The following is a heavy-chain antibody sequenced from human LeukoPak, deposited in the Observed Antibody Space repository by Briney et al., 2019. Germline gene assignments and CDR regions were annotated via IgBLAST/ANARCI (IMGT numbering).Heavy chain of an antibody. CDR3: ARDPKWYYDSSGYYD. CDR2: INPNSGGT. Sequence: ASVKVSCKVSGYTLTELSMHWVRQAPGQGLEWMGRINPNSGGTNYAQKFQGRVTMTRDTSISTAYMELSRLRSDDTAVYYCARDPKWYYDSSGYYDWGQGTLVTVSS. J-gene: IGHJ4*02. V-gene: IGHV1-2*06. CDR1: GYTLTELS. D-gene: IGHD3-22*01.